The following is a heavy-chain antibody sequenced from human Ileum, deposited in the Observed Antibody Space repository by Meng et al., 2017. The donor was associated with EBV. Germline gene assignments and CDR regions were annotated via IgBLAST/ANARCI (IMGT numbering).Heavy chain of an antibody. CDR3: ARGDILTGYWYYFDY. J-gene: IGHJ4*02. CDR1: GASIRGSRYY. V-gene: IGHV4-39*07. CDR2: TYYSGST. D-gene: IGHD3-9*01. Sequence: QLALQESGPGLVKPSETLSLTCTVSGASIRGSRYYWGWIRQPPGKGLEWIGSTYYSGSTNYNPSLKSRVTISVDTSKNQFSLNLSSVTAADTAVYYCARGDILTGYWYYFDYWGQGILVTVSS.